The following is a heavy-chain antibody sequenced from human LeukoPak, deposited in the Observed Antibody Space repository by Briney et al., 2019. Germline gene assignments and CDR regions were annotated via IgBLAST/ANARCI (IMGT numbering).Heavy chain of an antibody. J-gene: IGHJ4*02. CDR1: GLTVSSNY. CDR3: VRGQQPFDF. Sequence: PGGTLRRSCAASGLTVSSNYMNWVRQAPGKGLEWVSVIHSGGSTYYADSVKGRFTISRDNSKNTLYLQMTSLRADDTAIYYCVRGQQPFDFWGQGTLVSVSS. V-gene: IGHV3-53*01. D-gene: IGHD6-13*01. CDR2: IHSGGST.